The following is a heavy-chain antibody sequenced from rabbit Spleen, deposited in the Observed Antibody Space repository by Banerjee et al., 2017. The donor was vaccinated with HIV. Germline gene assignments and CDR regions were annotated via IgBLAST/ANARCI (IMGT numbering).Heavy chain of an antibody. CDR1: GFSFSSSYY. CDR3: ARGSAAMTLVITGFYFNL. CDR2: INTATAKG. Sequence: QSLAESGGGLVQPEGSLTLTCTASGFSFSSSYYMCWVRQAPGKGLEWIACINTATAKGVYASWVNGRFTISKTSTTTVTLQKTSLTAADTAAYFWARGSAAMTLVITGFYFNLGGPGTLVTVS. J-gene: IGHJ4*01. D-gene: IGHD2-1*01. V-gene: IGHV1S40*01.